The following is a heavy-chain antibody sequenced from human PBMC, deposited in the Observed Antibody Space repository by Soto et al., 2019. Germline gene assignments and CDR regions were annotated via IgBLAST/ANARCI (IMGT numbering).Heavy chain of an antibody. CDR1: IVPFILSV. D-gene: IGHD2-2*01. Sequence: PAGSLRVSCAGSIVPFILSVVAWVRKNPGKGFEWVAVISYDGSNKFYADSVKGRFTISRDNSKNTLYLQMNSLRAEDTAVYYCARGRSLVPAAPLTFGMDGRCQGITVTVS. J-gene: IGHJ6*02. CDR2: ISYDGSNK. V-gene: IGHV3-30*03. CDR3: ARGRSLVPAAPLTFGMDG.